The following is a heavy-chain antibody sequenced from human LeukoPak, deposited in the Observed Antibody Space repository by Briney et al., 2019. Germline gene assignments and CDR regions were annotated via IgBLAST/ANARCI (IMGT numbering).Heavy chain of an antibody. CDR2: ISWNSGSI. CDR3: AKDNRRHYTSGPNPDSLH. V-gene: IGHV3-9*01. J-gene: IGHJ4*02. Sequence: GGSLRLSCAASGFTVSSNYMSWVRQAPGKGLEWVSGISWNSGSIDYADSVKGRFTISRDNAKNSLYLQMNSLRVEDTAFYYCAKDNRRHYTSGPNPDSLHWGQGALVTVSS. CDR1: GFTVSSNY. D-gene: IGHD6-19*01.